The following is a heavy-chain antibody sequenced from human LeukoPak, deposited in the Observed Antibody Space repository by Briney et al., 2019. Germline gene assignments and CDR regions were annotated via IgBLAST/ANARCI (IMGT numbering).Heavy chain of an antibody. J-gene: IGHJ4*02. CDR3: ARGIRSYYGSGSLNY. D-gene: IGHD3-10*01. Sequence: AASVTVSFKSSGYTFTNYDFNWVRQATGQAFEWMGWMNPNSGNTGYAQNFQGRLTMTRNTSITTAYMELSSLRSEDTAVYYCARGIRSYYGSGSLNYWGQGTLVTVSS. CDR2: MNPNSGNT. CDR1: GYTFTNYD. V-gene: IGHV1-8*01.